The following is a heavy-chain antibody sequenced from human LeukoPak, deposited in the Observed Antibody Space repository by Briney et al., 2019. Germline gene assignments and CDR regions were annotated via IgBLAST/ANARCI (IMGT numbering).Heavy chain of an antibody. V-gene: IGHV1-69*01. CDR3: ARGTSQYCSGGSCYYYYYYMDV. CDR1: GGTFSSYA. Sequence: SVKVSCKASGGTFSSYAISWVRQAPGQGLEWMGGIIPIFGTANYAQKFQGRVTITADESTSTAYMELSSLRSEDTAVYYCARGTSQYCSGGSCYYYYYYMDVWGKGTTVTVSS. J-gene: IGHJ6*03. D-gene: IGHD2-15*01. CDR2: IIPIFGTA.